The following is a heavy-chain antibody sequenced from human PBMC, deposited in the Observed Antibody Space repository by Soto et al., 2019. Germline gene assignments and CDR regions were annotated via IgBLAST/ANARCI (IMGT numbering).Heavy chain of an antibody. Sequence: GGSLRPACVASGFTFDSYGIHWVRQAPGKGLQWVALISYEGSNTYYADSVRGRFTISRDNSKNTLYLQMDTLRPDDTGVYYCARVTPGNNLYYFSSLDFWGQGTSVTVSS. CDR3: ARVTPGNNLYYFSSLDF. D-gene: IGHD1-1*01. V-gene: IGHV3-30*04. CDR2: ISYEGSNT. J-gene: IGHJ6*02. CDR1: GFTFDSYG.